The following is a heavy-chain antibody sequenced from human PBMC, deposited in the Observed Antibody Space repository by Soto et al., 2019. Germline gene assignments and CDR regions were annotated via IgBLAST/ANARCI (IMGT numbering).Heavy chain of an antibody. Sequence: QVQLVESGGGVVQPGRSLRLSCAASGFTFSSYGMHWVRQAPGKGLEWVAVIWYDGSNKYYADSVKGRFTISRDNSKNTLYLQMNSLRVEDTAVYYCARDSGSYFPFDYWGQGTLVTVSS. J-gene: IGHJ4*02. CDR3: ARDSGSYFPFDY. V-gene: IGHV3-33*01. D-gene: IGHD1-26*01. CDR1: GFTFSSYG. CDR2: IWYDGSNK.